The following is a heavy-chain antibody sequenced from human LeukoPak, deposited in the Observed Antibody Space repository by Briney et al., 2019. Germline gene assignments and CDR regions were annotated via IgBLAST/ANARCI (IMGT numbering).Heavy chain of an antibody. CDR3: ARGGQLWFSPFFDY. CDR2: IYYSGST. CDR1: GYSISSGYY. Sequence: SETLSLTCAVSGYSISSGYYWGWIRQSPGKGLEWIGYIYYSGSTNYNPSLKSRVTISVDTSKNKFSLRLSSVTAADTAVYYCARGGQLWFSPFFDYWGQGTLVTVSS. V-gene: IGHV4-61*01. J-gene: IGHJ4*02. D-gene: IGHD5-18*01.